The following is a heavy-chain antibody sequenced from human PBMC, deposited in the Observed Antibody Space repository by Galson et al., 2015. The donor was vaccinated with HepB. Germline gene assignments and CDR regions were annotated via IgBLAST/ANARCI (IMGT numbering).Heavy chain of an antibody. CDR1: GFTFSSYA. D-gene: IGHD3-9*01. CDR3: ARARLRYFDPLDY. CDR2: ISYDGSNK. V-gene: IGHV3-30-3*01. Sequence: SLRLSCAASGFTFSSYAMHWVRQAPGKGLEWVAVISYDGSNKYYADSVKGRFTISRDNSKNTLYLQMNSLRAEDTAVYYCARARLRYFDPLDYWGQGTLVTVSS. J-gene: IGHJ4*02.